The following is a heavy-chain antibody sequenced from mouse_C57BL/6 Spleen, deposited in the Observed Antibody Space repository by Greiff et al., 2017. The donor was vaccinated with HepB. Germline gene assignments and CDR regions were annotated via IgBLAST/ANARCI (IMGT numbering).Heavy chain of an antibody. CDR3: ARQLRLPYYFDY. J-gene: IGHJ2*01. CDR1: GYAFSSSW. D-gene: IGHD3-2*02. Sequence: QVQLQQSGPELVKPGASVKISCKASGYAFSSSWMNWVKQRPGKGLEWIGRIYPGDGDTNYNGKFKGKATLTADKSSSTAYMQLSSLTSEDSAVYCCARQLRLPYYFDYWGQGTTLTVSS. V-gene: IGHV1-82*01. CDR2: IYPGDGDT.